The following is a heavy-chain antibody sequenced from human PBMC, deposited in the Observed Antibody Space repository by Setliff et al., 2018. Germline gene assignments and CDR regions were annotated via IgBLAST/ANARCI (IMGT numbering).Heavy chain of an antibody. CDR3: AKDRVPDNIWDLDS. V-gene: IGHV3-23*01. CDR1: GLTFGDYA. D-gene: IGHD7-27*01. Sequence: GGSLRLSCTASGLTFGDYAMGWVRQAPGKGLAWVASINNGGVSADYTDSVKGRFTISRDNSRNTLYLQMNSLRAEDTALYYCAKDRVPDNIWDLDSWGPGTLVTVSS. J-gene: IGHJ4*02. CDR2: INNGGVSA.